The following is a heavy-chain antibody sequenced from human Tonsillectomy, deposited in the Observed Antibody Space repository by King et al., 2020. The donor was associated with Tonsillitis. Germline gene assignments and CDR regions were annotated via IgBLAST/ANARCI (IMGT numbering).Heavy chain of an antibody. CDR3: AKELYLCQNFWSRLAHY. Sequence: VQLVESGGGLVQPGGSLRLSCAASGFTFKNHSMSWVRRVPGEGVVWGSAFSGSGDSSFYADSVKGRVTISRDKTKNTVDLQMNSLRAADTAVYYCAKELYLCQNFWSRLAHYWGQETLVSVPS. J-gene: IGHJ4*02. V-gene: IGHV3-23*04. D-gene: IGHD3-3*01. CDR1: GFTFKNHS. CDR2: FSGSGDSS.